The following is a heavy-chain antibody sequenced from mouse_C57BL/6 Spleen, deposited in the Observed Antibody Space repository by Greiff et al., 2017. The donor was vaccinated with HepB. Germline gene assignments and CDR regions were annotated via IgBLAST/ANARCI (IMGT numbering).Heavy chain of an antibody. D-gene: IGHD1-1*01. CDR3: ARSLITTVVPHYYAMDY. J-gene: IGHJ4*01. CDR1: GYTFTSYG. CDR2: IYPRSGNT. Sequence: VQLVESGAELARPGASVKLSCKASGYTFTSYGISWVKQRTGQGLEWIGEIYPRSGNTYYNEKFKGKATLTADKSSSTAYMELRSLTSEDSAVYFCARSLITTVVPHYYAMDYWGQGTSVTVSS. V-gene: IGHV1-81*01.